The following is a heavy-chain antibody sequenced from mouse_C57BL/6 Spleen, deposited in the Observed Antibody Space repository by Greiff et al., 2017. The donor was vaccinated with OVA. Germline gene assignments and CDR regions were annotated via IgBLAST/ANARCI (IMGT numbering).Heavy chain of an antibody. CDR1: GYAFSSSW. V-gene: IGHV1-82*01. J-gene: IGHJ4*01. CDR2: IYPGDGDT. CDR3: ARSAYYSNYEYAMDY. Sequence: QVQLQQSGPELVKPGASVKISCKASGYAFSSSWMNWVKQRPGKGLEWIGRIYPGDGDTNYNGKFKGKATLTADKSSSTAYMQLSSLTSEDSAVYFCARSAYYSNYEYAMDYWGQGTSVTVSS. D-gene: IGHD2-5*01.